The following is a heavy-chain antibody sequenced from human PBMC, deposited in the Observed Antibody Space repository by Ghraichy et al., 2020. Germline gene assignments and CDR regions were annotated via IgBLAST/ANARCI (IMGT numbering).Heavy chain of an antibody. CDR2: INHSGST. V-gene: IGHV4-34*01. CDR1: GGSFSGYY. D-gene: IGHD3-3*01. CDR3: ASRKGYDFWSGYYLMGYFQH. J-gene: IGHJ1*01. Sequence: SQTLSLTCAVYGGSFSGYYWSWIRQPPGKGLEWIGEINHSGSTNYNPSLKSRVTISVDTSKNQFSLKLSSVTAADTAVYYCASRKGYDFWSGYYLMGYFQHWGQGTLVTVSS.